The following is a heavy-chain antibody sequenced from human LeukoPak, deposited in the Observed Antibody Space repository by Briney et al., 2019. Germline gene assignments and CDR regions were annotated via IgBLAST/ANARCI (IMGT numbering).Heavy chain of an antibody. J-gene: IGHJ4*02. CDR2: IYHSGST. V-gene: IGHV4-30-2*01. CDR3: ASGIVGATYYFDY. Sequence: SETLSLTCTVSGGSISSGGYYWSWIRQPPGKGLEWIGYIYHSGSTYYNPSLKSRVTISVDRSKNQFSLKLSSVTAADTAVYYWASGIVGATYYFDYWGQGTLVTVSS. CDR1: GGSISSGGYY. D-gene: IGHD1-26*01.